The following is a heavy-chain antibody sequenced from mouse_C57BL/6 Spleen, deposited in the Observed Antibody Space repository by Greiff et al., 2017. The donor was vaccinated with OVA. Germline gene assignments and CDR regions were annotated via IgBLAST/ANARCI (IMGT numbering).Heavy chain of an antibody. CDR3: TRPIYDGYPFAY. CDR1: GYTFPDYE. Sequence: VQLQQSGAELVRPGASVTLSCKASGYTFPDYEMHWVKQTPVHGLEWIGAIDPETGGTAYNQKFKGKAILTADKSSSTAYMELRSLTSEDSAVYYCTRPIYDGYPFAYWGQGTLVTVSA. J-gene: IGHJ3*01. D-gene: IGHD2-3*01. CDR2: IDPETGGT. V-gene: IGHV1-15*01.